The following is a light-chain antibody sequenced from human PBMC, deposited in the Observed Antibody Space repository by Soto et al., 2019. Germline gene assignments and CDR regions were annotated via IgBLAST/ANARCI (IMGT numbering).Light chain of an antibody. CDR1: SSDVGGYNY. CDR2: DVN. Sequence: QSALTQPRSVSGSPGQSVTISCTGTSSDVGGYNYVSWYQHHPGKAPKVMIYDVNKRPSGVPDRFSGSKSGNTASLTISGLQAEDEADYYCCSYAGSYTEVFGTGTKLTV. CDR3: CSYAGSYTEV. V-gene: IGLV2-11*01. J-gene: IGLJ1*01.